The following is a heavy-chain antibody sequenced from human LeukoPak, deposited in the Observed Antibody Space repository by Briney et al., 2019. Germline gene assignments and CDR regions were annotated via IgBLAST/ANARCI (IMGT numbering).Heavy chain of an antibody. D-gene: IGHD5-18*01. J-gene: IGHJ4*02. CDR2: IYYSKNT. V-gene: IGHV4-39*01. CDR1: GGSISSSSAY. CDR3: VSPRGFSYGYFDY. Sequence: PSETLSLTCTVSGGSISSSSAYWGWIRQLPGKGLEWIGSIYYSKNTYYNPSLKSRVTISADTSKNQFSLTLGSVNATDTAVYYCVSPRGFSYGYFDYWGQGTLVTVSS.